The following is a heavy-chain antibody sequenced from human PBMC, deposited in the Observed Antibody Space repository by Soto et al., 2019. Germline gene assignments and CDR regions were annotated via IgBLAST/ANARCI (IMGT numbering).Heavy chain of an antibody. CDR3: ARGDGVAAAGNSNY. J-gene: IGHJ4*02. D-gene: IGHD6-13*01. CDR1: GFTFSSYS. Sequence: GGSLRLSCVASGFTFSSYSMNWVRQAPGKGLEWVSSISSSSSYIYYADSVKGRFTISRDNAKNSLYLQMNSLRAEDTSVYYCARGDGVAAAGNSNYWGQGTLVTVSS. CDR2: ISSSSSYI. V-gene: IGHV3-21*01.